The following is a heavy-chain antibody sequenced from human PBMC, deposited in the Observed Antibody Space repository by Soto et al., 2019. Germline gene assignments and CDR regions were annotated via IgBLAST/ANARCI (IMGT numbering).Heavy chain of an antibody. CDR2: IYPGDSDT. D-gene: IGHD2-2*01. CDR1: GYAFTSYW. CDR3: ARGYCTTTICAPWFDP. J-gene: IGHJ5*02. V-gene: IGHV5-51*01. Sequence: PGESLQISCTASGYAFTSYWIAWVRQMPGKGLEWMGIIYPGDSDTRYSPSFQGQVTISVDKSITTAYLQWSSLKASDTAMYYCARGYCTTTICAPWFDPWGQGTLVTVSS.